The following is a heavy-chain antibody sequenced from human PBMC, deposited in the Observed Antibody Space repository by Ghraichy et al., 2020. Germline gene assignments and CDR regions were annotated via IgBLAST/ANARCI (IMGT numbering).Heavy chain of an antibody. CDR1: GYTFTSYG. J-gene: IGHJ5*02. D-gene: IGHD2-2*01. CDR3: ARVDRCSTSCYFFDP. CDR2: ISAYNGNT. Sequence: ASVKVSCKASGYTFTSYGISWVRQAPGQGLEWMGWISAYNGNTNYAQKLQGRVTMTTDTSTSTAYMELRSLRSDDTAVYYCARVDRCSTSCYFFDPWGQGTLVTVSS. V-gene: IGHV1-18*01.